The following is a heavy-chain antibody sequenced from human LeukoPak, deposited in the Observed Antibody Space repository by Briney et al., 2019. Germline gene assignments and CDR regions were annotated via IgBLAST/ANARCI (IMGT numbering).Heavy chain of an antibody. D-gene: IGHD4-11*01. CDR3: ARDYSNSWFDS. J-gene: IGHJ5*01. CDR1: GGSISSGDYY. Sequence: SETLSLTCTVSGGSISSGDYYWSWIRQPAGKGLEWIGRIYTGETTTYNPSLKSRVTISLDTSKNQFSLTLNYVTAADTAIYYCARDYSNSWFDSWGPGALVTVSS. CDR2: IYTGETT. V-gene: IGHV4-61*02.